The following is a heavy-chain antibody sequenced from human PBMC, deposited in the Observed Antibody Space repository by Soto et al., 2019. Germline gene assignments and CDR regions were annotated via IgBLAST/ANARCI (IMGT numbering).Heavy chain of an antibody. D-gene: IGHD2-15*01. Sequence: ASVKVSCKASGYTFTSYAMHWVRQAPGQRLEWKGWINAGNGNTKYSQKFQGRVTITRDTSASTAYMELSSLRSEDTAVYYCARGLFPIVVVVAANYGFDYWGQGTLVTVSS. V-gene: IGHV1-3*01. J-gene: IGHJ4*02. CDR2: INAGNGNT. CDR3: ARGLFPIVVVVAANYGFDY. CDR1: GYTFTSYA.